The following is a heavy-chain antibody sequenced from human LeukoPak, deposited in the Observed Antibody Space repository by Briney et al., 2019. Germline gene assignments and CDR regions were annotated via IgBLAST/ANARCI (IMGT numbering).Heavy chain of an antibody. CDR1: GGSFSGYY. CDR2: INHSGST. J-gene: IGHJ4*02. Sequence: SETLSLTCAVYGGSFSGYYWSWIRQPPGKGLEWIGEINHSGSTNYNPSLKSRVTISVDTSKNQFSLKLSSVTAADTAVYYCARRPNLNLDYWGQGTLVTVSS. CDR3: ARRPNLNLDY. V-gene: IGHV4-34*01.